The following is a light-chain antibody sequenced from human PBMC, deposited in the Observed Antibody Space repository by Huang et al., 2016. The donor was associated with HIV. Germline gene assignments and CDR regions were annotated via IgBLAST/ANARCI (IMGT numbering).Light chain of an antibody. CDR2: WAS. V-gene: IGKV4-1*01. Sequence: DIVMTQSPDSLAMSLGERATINCKSSQSVLYSSNNKNYLAWYQQGPGQPPKLLIYWASTREAGVPDRFSGSGSETDFTLTINSLQAEDVAVYYCQQYYSTPYTFGQGTKLEIK. J-gene: IGKJ2*01. CDR1: QSVLYSSNNKNY. CDR3: QQYYSTPYT.